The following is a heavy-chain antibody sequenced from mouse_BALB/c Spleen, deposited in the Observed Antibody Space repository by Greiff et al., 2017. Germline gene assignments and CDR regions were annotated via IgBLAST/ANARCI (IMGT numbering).Heavy chain of an antibody. CDR1: GFSLTGYG. CDR3: ARDRDGYPFYAMDD. Sequence: VQVVESGPGLVAPSQSLSITCTVSGFSLTGYGVNWVRQPPGKGLEWLGMIWGDGSTDYNSALKSRLSISKDNSKSQVFLKMNSLQTDDTARYYGARDRDGYPFYAMDDWGQGTSVTVSS. V-gene: IGHV2-6-7*01. D-gene: IGHD2-3*01. J-gene: IGHJ4*01. CDR2: IWGDGST.